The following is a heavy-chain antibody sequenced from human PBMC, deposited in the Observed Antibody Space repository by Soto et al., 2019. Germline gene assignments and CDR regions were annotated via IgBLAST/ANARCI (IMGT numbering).Heavy chain of an antibody. CDR1: GYSFTGYS. CDR2: INPKSGGT. CDR3: ARAVLSRGNFITRKLLDY. V-gene: IGHV1-2*02. D-gene: IGHD3-10*01. J-gene: IGHJ4*02. Sequence: GDSVKVSCKTSGYSFTGYSVHWVRQAPGHGPEWMGWINPKSGGTKYAQKFQGRVTMTRDTSISTVFMELSRVTSDDTAVYYCARAVLSRGNFITRKLLDYWGQGSLVTVSS.